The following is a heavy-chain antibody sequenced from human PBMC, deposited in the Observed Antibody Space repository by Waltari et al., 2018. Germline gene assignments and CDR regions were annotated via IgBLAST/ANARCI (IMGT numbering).Heavy chain of an antibody. J-gene: IGHJ4*02. D-gene: IGHD4-17*01. CDR2: SSGTSTI. CDR1: GFTFSSYR. V-gene: IGHV3-48*01. CDR3: ARDLYGDYAIDY. Sequence: EVQLVESGGGLVQPGGSLRLSCAASGFTFSSYRMNWVRQAPGKGLEWVSYSSGTSTIYYADSVKGRFTISRDNAKNSLSLQMNSLRAEDTAVYYCARDLYGDYAIDYWGQGTLVTVSS.